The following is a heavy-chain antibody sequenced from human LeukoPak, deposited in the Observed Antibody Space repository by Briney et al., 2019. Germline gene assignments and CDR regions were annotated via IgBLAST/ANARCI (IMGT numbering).Heavy chain of an antibody. CDR3: AREGDYYDSSGYLYYFDY. CDR2: ISGSGGST. D-gene: IGHD3-22*01. J-gene: IGHJ4*02. CDR1: GFTFSSYA. V-gene: IGHV3-23*01. Sequence: GGSLRLSCAASGFTFSSYAMSWVRQAPGKGLEWVSAISGSGGSTCYADSVKGRFTISRDNSKNTLYLQMNSLRAEDTAVYYCAREGDYYDSSGYLYYFDYWGQGTLVTVSS.